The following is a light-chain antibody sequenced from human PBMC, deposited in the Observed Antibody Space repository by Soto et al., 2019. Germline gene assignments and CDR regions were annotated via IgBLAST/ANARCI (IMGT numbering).Light chain of an antibody. CDR2: AAS. J-gene: IGKJ1*01. CDR3: QQYDSTVWT. Sequence: EIVLTQSPGTLSLSPGETATLSCRASQTGDSRYLAWYQQKRGQAPRLLIYAASSRATGVPDRFGGSGSGTDFTLTIRRLEPEDFAVYYCQQYDSTVWTFGQGTKVDIK. CDR1: QTGDSRY. V-gene: IGKV3-20*01.